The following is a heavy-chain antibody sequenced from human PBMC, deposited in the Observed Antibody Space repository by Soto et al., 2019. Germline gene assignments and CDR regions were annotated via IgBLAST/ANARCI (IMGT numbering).Heavy chain of an antibody. D-gene: IGHD2-8*01. CDR3: ARDAGYCTNGVCYTLDY. CDR1: GYTFTSYY. CDR2: INPSGGST. J-gene: IGHJ4*02. V-gene: IGHV1-46*01. Sequence: VASVKVSCKASGYTFTSYYMHWVRQAPGQGLEWMGIINPSGGSTSYAQKFQGRVTMTRDTSTSTVYMELSSLRSEDTAVYYCARDAGYCTNGVCYTLDYWGQGTLVTVSS.